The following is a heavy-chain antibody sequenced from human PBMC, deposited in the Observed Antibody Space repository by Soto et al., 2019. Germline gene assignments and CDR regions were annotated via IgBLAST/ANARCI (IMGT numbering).Heavy chain of an antibody. J-gene: IGHJ4*02. CDR1: GYTFTSYD. V-gene: IGHV1-8*01. CDR2: MNPNSGNT. CDR3: ARSIFGGVVATKATAY. D-gene: IGHD5-12*01. Sequence: QVQLVQSGAEVKKPGASVKVSCKASGYTFTSYDINWVRQATGQGLEWMGWMNPNSGNTGYAQKFQGRVTMTRNTSISTAYMELSSLRSEDTAVYYCARSIFGGVVATKATAYWGQGTLVTVSS.